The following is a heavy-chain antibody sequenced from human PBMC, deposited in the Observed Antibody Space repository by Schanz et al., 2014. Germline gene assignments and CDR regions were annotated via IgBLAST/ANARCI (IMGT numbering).Heavy chain of an antibody. Sequence: EVQLVDSGGGLVKPGGSLRLSCTASTFTFSSDWMTWVRQAPGKGLEWVANIKQDESEKYYVDSVKGRFTISRDNAKNSLFLRMNSLRAEDTAVYYCVRDILHRVYDSGSPWGQGTLVTVSS. J-gene: IGHJ5*02. D-gene: IGHD3-10*01. CDR3: VRDILHRVYDSGSP. V-gene: IGHV3-7*04. CDR2: IKQDESEK. CDR1: TFTFSSDW.